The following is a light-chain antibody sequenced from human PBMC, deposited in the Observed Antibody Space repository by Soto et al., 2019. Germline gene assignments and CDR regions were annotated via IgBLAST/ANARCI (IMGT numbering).Light chain of an antibody. J-gene: IGKJ4*01. CDR1: QSVSGSF. CDR3: HQYGSSLLT. CDR2: NTS. V-gene: IGKV3-20*01. Sequence: EIVLTQSPGTLSLSPGERATLSCRASQSVSGSFLAWYQQKPGQAPRLLIYNTSSRATGIPDRFSGSGSGTDFTLTISRLELEDFSVYYCHQYGSSLLTFGGGTKVEIK.